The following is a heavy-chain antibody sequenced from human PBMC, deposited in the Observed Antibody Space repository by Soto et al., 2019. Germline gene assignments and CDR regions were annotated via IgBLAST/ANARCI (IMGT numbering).Heavy chain of an antibody. J-gene: IGHJ4*02. CDR3: TREYSVGPYDY. Sequence: PGGSLRLSCTASGFTFGDYAMSWFRQAPGKGLEWVGFIRSKAYGGTTEYAASVKGRFTISRDDSKSIAYLQMNSLKTEDTAVNYCTREYSVGPYDYWGQGTLVTVSS. V-gene: IGHV3-49*03. CDR2: IRSKAYGGTT. CDR1: GFTFGDYA. D-gene: IGHD2-21*01.